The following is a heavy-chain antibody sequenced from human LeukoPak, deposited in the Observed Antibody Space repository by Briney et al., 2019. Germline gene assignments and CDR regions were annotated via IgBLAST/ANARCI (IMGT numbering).Heavy chain of an antibody. Sequence: GGSLRLSCAASGFTFGNYGMSWVRQAPGKGLEWVSAISGSGGSTYYADSVKGRFTISRDNSKNTLYLQMNSLRAEDTAVYYCAKDGGPYDSSGYYSGYDAFDIWGQGTMVTVSS. CDR2: ISGSGGST. J-gene: IGHJ3*02. D-gene: IGHD3-22*01. CDR1: GFTFGNYG. CDR3: AKDGGPYDSSGYYSGYDAFDI. V-gene: IGHV3-23*01.